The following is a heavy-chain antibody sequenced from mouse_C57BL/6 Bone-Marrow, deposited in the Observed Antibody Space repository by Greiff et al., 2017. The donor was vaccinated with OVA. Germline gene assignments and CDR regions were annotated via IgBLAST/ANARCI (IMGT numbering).Heavy chain of an antibody. Sequence: QVQLQQSGPELAKPGASVKISCKASGYAFSSSWMNWVKQRPGKGLEWIGRIYPGDGDTNYNGKFKGKATLTADKSSSTAYMQLSSLTSEDSAVYFCAVYDYSAWFAYWGQGTLVTVSA. J-gene: IGHJ3*01. CDR1: GYAFSSSW. V-gene: IGHV1-82*01. D-gene: IGHD2-4*01. CDR2: IYPGDGDT. CDR3: AVYDYSAWFAY.